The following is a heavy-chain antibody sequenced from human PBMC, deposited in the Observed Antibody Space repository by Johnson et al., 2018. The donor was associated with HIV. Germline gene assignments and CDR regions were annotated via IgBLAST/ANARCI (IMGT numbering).Heavy chain of an antibody. D-gene: IGHD3-22*01. CDR1: GFTVSDYW. CDR2: IHWNGGST. CDR3: ARDLGSGYNDAFDI. Sequence: VQLVESEGGLVQPGGSLRLSCTASGFTVSDYWMSWVRQSPGKGLEWVSGIHWNGGSTGYADSVKGRFTISRDNAKNSLYLQMNSLRAEYTALYYCARDLGSGYNDAFDIWGQGTMVTISS. V-gene: IGHV3-20*04. J-gene: IGHJ3*02.